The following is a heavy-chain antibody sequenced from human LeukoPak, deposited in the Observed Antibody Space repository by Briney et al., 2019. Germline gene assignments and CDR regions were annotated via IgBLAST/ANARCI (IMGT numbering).Heavy chain of an antibody. J-gene: IGHJ4*02. Sequence: PSETLSLTCTVSGGSISSSSYYWGWIRQPPGKGLEWIGSIYYSGSTYYNPSLKSRVTISVDTSKNQFSLKLSSVTAADTAVYYCARGRYSGYDPKHYYFDYWGQGTLVTVSS. D-gene: IGHD5-12*01. CDR2: IYYSGST. CDR1: GGSISSSSYY. V-gene: IGHV4-39*07. CDR3: ARGRYSGYDPKHYYFDY.